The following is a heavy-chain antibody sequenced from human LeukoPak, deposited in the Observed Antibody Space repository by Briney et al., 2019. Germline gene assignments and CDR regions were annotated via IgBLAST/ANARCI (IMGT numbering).Heavy chain of an antibody. CDR3: TKGRGI. CDR1: GGSISSGSYD. Sequence: SQTLSLTCTVSGGSISSGSYDWYWIRQPAGKGLEWIGHLYTSGSMSYNPSLKSRVTISVDTSKNQFSLKLTSATAADTAVYYCTKGRGIWGQGTLVTVSS. V-gene: IGHV4-61*09. CDR2: LYTSGSM. D-gene: IGHD3-10*01. J-gene: IGHJ4*02.